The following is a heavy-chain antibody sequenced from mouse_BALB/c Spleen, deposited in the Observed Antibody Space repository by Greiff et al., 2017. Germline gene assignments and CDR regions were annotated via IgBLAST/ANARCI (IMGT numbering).Heavy chain of an antibody. Sequence: EVQLQQSGPGLVKPSQSLSLTCSVTGYSITSGYYWNWIRQFPGNKLEWMGYISYDGSNNYNPSLKNRISITRDTSKNQFFLKLNSVTTEDTATYYCAPYGNWFAYWGQGTLVTVSA. CDR2: ISYDGSN. V-gene: IGHV3-6*02. D-gene: IGHD2-1*01. CDR1: GYSITSGYY. CDR3: APYGNWFAY. J-gene: IGHJ3*01.